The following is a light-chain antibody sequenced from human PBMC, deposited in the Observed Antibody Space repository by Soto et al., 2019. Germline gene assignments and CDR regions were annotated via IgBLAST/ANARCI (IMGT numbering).Light chain of an antibody. J-gene: IGKJ4*01. CDR3: QQYRHWPPRT. V-gene: IGKV3-15*01. CDR2: GAS. CDR1: QNVDRA. Sequence: EIVMTQSPATLSVSPGETATLSCRASQNVDRAVAWYQHKPGQAPRLLIVGASFRATGVPGRFSGGGSGTDFTLTISSLQSEDFAVYYCQQYRHWPPRTFGGGTAVEIK.